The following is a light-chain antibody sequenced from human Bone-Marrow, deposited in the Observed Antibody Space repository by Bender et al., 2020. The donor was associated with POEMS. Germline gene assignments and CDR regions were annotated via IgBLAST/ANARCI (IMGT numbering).Light chain of an antibody. Sequence: QSALTQPRSVSGSPGQSVTISCTGTSSDVGNYKLVSWYQQHPDKAPKLIIYEGSERPSGVSDRFSGSKSGNTASLTISGLQAEDEAYYYCASYTGSDTWVFGGGTKLTVL. CDR1: SSDVGNYKL. CDR2: EGS. V-gene: IGLV2-14*02. J-gene: IGLJ3*02. CDR3: ASYTGSDTWV.